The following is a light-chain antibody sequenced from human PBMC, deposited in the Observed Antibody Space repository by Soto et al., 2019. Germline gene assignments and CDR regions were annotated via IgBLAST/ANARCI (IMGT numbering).Light chain of an antibody. Sequence: AIRMTQSPSSFSASTGDRVTITCRAIQGISSYLAWYQQKPGKAPKLLIYAASTLQSGVPSRFSGSGSGTDFTLTISCLQSEDFATYYCQHYYSYPLTFGPGTKVDIK. CDR3: QHYYSYPLT. CDR2: AAS. V-gene: IGKV1-8*01. CDR1: QGISSY. J-gene: IGKJ3*01.